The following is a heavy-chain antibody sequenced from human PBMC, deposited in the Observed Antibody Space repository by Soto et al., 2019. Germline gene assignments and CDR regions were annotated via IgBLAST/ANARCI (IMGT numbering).Heavy chain of an antibody. V-gene: IGHV1-8*01. CDR2: MNPNSGNT. D-gene: IGHD3-10*01. CDR1: GYTFTSYD. Sequence: QVQLVQSGAEVKKPGASVKVSCKASGYTFTSYDINWVRQATGQGLEWMGWMNPNSGNTGYAQKFQGRVTMTRNTSISTAYMELSSLRSEDTAVYYCARDRPMVRRTYYCGMDVWGQGTTVTVSS. CDR3: ARDRPMVRRTYYCGMDV. J-gene: IGHJ6*02.